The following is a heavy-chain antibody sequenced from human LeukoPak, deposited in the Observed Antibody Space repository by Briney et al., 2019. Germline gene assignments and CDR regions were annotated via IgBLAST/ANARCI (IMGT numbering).Heavy chain of an antibody. CDR1: GYTFTGYY. V-gene: IGHV1-2*02. CDR3: ARVAGYYYDSSGYYFGFDY. J-gene: IGHJ4*02. CDR2: INPNSGGT. D-gene: IGHD3-22*01. Sequence: ASVKVSCKASGYTFTGYYMHWVRQAPGQGVEWMGWINPNSGGTNYAQKFQGRVTMTRDTSISTAYMELSRLRSDDTAVYYCARVAGYYYDSSGYYFGFDYWGQGTLVTVSS.